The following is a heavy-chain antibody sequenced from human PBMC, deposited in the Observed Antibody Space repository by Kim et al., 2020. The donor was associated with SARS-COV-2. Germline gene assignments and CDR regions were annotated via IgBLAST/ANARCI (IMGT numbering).Heavy chain of an antibody. V-gene: IGHV3-74*01. J-gene: IGHJ1*01. D-gene: IGHD3-22*01. Sequence: SVKGRFNISRDNAKNTLYLQMNSLRPEDTAVYYCARAGDYDISGYYGFFHHWGQDALVTVSS. CDR3: ARAGDYDISGYYGFFHH.